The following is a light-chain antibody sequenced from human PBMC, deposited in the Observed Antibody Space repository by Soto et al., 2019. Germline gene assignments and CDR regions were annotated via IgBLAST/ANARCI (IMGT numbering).Light chain of an antibody. CDR2: AAS. V-gene: IGKV3-20*01. J-gene: IGKJ2*01. CDR3: QQQGT. Sequence: EIVLTQSPGTLSLSPGERATLSCRASRSLSSSYVDWYQQKPGQATRLLIYAASRRATGIPDRFSGSGSATEYTLTISRLEPEDFAVYYCQQQGTFGQGTKLEIK. CDR1: RSLSSSY.